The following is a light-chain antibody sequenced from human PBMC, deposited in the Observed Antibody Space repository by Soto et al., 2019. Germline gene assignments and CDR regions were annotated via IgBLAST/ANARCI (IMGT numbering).Light chain of an antibody. J-gene: IGKJ5*01. CDR3: QQSYNTPLT. Sequence: DIPMTQFTSSLSSSVGDSVPFTGRQSQRIYSYVNWIQQKPGKAPNLLVYAASNLQSGVPSRIRGSGSGTDFTLTISXLQPEDFATYCCQQSYNTPLTFGQGTRLEI. V-gene: IGKV1-39*01. CDR1: QRIYSY. CDR2: AAS.